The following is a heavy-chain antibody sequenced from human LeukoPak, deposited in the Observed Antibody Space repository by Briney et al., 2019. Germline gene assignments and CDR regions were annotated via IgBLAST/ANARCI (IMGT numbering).Heavy chain of an antibody. Sequence: SETLSLTCTVSGVSISSYYWSWIRQPPGKGLEWIGYIYYSGSTNYNPPLKSRVTISVDTSKNQFSLKLSSVTAADTAVYYCARGTRNFDYWGQGTLVTVSS. CDR2: IYYSGST. J-gene: IGHJ4*02. D-gene: IGHD3/OR15-3a*01. CDR3: ARGTRNFDY. V-gene: IGHV4-59*08. CDR1: GVSISSYY.